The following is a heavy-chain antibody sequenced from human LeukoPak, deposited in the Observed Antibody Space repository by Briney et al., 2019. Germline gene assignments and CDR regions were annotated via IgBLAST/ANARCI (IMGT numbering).Heavy chain of an antibody. CDR1: GFTFGTYG. Sequence: GGSLRLSCAASGFTFGTYGMHWVRQAPGKGLEWVAVTWYDGSDNYYAASVRGRFTISRDNSKSTVYLQMNSLRVEDTAVYYCARSRVGTPLDYWGRGTLVTVSS. CDR3: ARSRVGTPLDY. V-gene: IGHV3-33*01. D-gene: IGHD2-21*02. J-gene: IGHJ4*02. CDR2: TWYDGSDN.